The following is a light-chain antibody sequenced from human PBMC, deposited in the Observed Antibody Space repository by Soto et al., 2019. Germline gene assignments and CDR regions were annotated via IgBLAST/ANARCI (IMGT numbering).Light chain of an antibody. V-gene: IGLV1-47*01. J-gene: IGLJ3*02. Sequence: QSVLTQPPSASGTPGQRVTISCSGSSSNIGSNYVYWYQQLPGTAPKPLIYRNNQRPSGVPDRFSGSKSGTSASLAISGLRSEDEADYYCAAWDDSLSAGVFGGGNKVTVL. CDR1: SSNIGSNY. CDR2: RNN. CDR3: AAWDDSLSAGV.